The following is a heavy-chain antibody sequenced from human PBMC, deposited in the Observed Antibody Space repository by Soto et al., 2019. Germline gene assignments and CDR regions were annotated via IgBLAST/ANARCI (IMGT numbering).Heavy chain of an antibody. CDR2: ISSSSSTI. D-gene: IGHD2-15*01. CDR1: GFTFSSYS. J-gene: IGHJ3*02. V-gene: IGHV3-48*01. CDR3: ARALDIVVVVAATPLPHAFDI. Sequence: GGSLRLSCAASGFTFSSYSMNWVRQAPGKGLEWVSYISSSSSTIYYADSVKGRFTISRDNAKNSLYLQLNSLRAEDTAVYYCARALDIVVVVAATPLPHAFDIWGQGTMVTVSS.